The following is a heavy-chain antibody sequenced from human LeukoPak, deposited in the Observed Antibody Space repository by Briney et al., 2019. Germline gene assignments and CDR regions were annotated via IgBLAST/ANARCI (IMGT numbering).Heavy chain of an antibody. D-gene: IGHD4-17*01. CDR3: AKGGSSRYGDSGAEYFQH. CDR2: ISGSGGST. Sequence: GGSLRLSCAASGFTFSSYATSWVRQAPGKGLEWVSAISGSGGSTYYADSVKGRFTISRDNSKNTLYLQMNSLRAEDTAVYYCAKGGSSRYGDSGAEYFQHWGQGTLVTVSS. J-gene: IGHJ1*01. CDR1: GFTFSSYA. V-gene: IGHV3-23*01.